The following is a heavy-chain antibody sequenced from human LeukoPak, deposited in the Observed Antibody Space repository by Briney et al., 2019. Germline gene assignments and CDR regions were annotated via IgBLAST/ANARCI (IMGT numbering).Heavy chain of an antibody. V-gene: IGHV3-9*01. J-gene: IGHJ4*02. CDR3: AKDQRFGDLDDY. D-gene: IGHD3-10*01. CDR1: GFTFDDYA. CDR2: ISWNSGSI. Sequence: GGSLRLSCAASGFTFDDYAMHWVRQAPGKGLEWVSGISWNSGSIGYADSVKGRFTISRDNAKNTLYLQMTSLRAEDTAVYYCAKDQRFGDLDDYRGQGTLVTVSS.